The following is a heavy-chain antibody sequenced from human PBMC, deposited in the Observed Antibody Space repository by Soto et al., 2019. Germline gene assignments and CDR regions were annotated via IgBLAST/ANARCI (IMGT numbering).Heavy chain of an antibody. J-gene: IGHJ6*02. Sequence: ASVKVSCKASGYTFTSYAMHWVRQAPGQRLEWMGWISAYNGNTNYAQKLQGRVTMTTDTSTSTAYMELRSLRSDDTAVYYCARESGSYYYYYYGMDVWGQGTTVTVSS. CDR1: GYTFTSYA. V-gene: IGHV1-18*01. CDR2: ISAYNGNT. CDR3: ARESGSYYYYYYGMDV. D-gene: IGHD1-26*01.